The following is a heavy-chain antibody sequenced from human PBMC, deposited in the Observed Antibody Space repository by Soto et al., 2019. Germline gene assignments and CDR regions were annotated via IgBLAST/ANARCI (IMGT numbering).Heavy chain of an antibody. Sequence: SETLSFGCTVSVGSISSYYWSWIRRPAGKGLEWIGRIYTSGSTNYNPSLKSRVTMSVDTSKNQFSLKLSSVTAADTAVYYCARDIAAAGRSRWFDPWGQGTLVTVSS. CDR1: VGSISSYY. J-gene: IGHJ5*02. CDR2: IYTSGST. CDR3: ARDIAAAGRSRWFDP. V-gene: IGHV4-4*07. D-gene: IGHD6-13*01.